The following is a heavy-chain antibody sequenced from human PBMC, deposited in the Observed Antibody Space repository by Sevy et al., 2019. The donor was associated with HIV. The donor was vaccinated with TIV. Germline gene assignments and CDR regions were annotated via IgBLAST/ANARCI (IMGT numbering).Heavy chain of an antibody. D-gene: IGHD3-22*01. CDR3: ARRLLGYYYDSSGYKVGYFDY. CDR2: INHSGST. J-gene: IGHJ4*02. Sequence: SETLSLTCAVYAGSFSGYYWSWIRQPPGKGLEWIGEINHSGSTNYNPSLKSRVTISVDTSKNQFSLKLSSVTAADTAVYYCARRLLGYYYDSSGYKVGYFDYWGQGTLVTVSS. V-gene: IGHV4-34*01. CDR1: AGSFSGYY.